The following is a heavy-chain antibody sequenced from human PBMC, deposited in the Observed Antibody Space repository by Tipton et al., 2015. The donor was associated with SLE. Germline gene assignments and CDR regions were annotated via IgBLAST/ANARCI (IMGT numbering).Heavy chain of an antibody. CDR1: GFTFDDYD. V-gene: IGHV3-20*04. CDR3: ARDKISYCRQSSCYQSTFDY. CDR2: INWNGGSI. J-gene: IGHJ4*02. D-gene: IGHD2-15*01. Sequence: SLRLSCAASGFTFDDYDMNWVRQPPGKGLEWVSGINWNGGSIDYADSVKGRFTISRDNAKNSLFLQMNSLRADDTALYYCARDKISYCRQSSCYQSTFDYWGQGVLVTVSS.